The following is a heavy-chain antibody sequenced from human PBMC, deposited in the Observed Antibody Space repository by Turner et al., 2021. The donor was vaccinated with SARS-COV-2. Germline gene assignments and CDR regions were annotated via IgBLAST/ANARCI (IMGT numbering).Heavy chain of an antibody. D-gene: IGHD6-13*01. CDR2: INYIGNS. CDR1: GRAFSGYY. Sequence: QVPPHQWAAGVLMTSATLSHTCAVNGRAFSGYYWSWIRQPAGKGLEWIGQINYIGNSNYNPSLKSRFTISDDTTKKQVSLNLRAVTAADTAVYYWARGHIVGSSWYYFENCGRGTLVTVSS. J-gene: IGHJ4*02. CDR3: ARGHIVGSSWYYFEN. V-gene: IGHV4-34*01.